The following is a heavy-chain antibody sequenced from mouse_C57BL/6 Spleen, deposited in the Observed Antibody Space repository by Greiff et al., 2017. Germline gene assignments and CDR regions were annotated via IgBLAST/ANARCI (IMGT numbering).Heavy chain of an antibody. Sequence: EVKLVEPGGGLVKPGGSLKLSCAASGFTFSDCGMHWVRQAPGKGLEWVAYISSGSSTIYYADTVKGRFTISIDNAKNTLFLHMTSLRSEDTAMYYCARAVLLRWYFDVWGTGTTVTVSS. CDR3: ARAVLLRWYFDV. CDR2: ISSGSSTI. V-gene: IGHV5-17*01. CDR1: GFTFSDCG. J-gene: IGHJ1*03. D-gene: IGHD1-1*01.